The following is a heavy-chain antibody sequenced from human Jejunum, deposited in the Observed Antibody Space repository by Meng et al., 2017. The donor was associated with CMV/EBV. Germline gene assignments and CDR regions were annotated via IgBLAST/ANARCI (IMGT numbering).Heavy chain of an antibody. Sequence: GDKFLSGVRQAPGKGLEWVGFIRSKTYGGTTEYAASVTGRFTISRDDSKNIAYLQMNSLETEDTAVYYCTSRVGATPSYYGMDVWGQGTTVTVSS. CDR2: IRSKTYGGTT. CDR3: TSRVGATPSYYGMDV. CDR1: GDKF. J-gene: IGHJ6*02. D-gene: IGHD1-26*01. V-gene: IGHV3-49*04.